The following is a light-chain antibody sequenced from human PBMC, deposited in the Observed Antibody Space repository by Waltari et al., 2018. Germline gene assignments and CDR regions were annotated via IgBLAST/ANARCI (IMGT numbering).Light chain of an antibody. CDR1: QSISIW. J-gene: IGKJ2*01. Sequence: DIQMTQSPSTLSASVGDRVSITCRASQSISIWLAWYQQKSGRAPKLLISKSSSLEYGVPSRFSGRCSGTEFTLTITNLQPDDFATYYCQHYNNYPVAFGPGTKLEIK. V-gene: IGKV1-5*03. CDR2: KSS. CDR3: QHYNNYPVA.